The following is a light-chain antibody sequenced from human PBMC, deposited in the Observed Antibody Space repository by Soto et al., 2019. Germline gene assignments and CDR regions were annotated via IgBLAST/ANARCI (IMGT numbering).Light chain of an antibody. CDR3: QQYQSYSRT. CDR2: DAS. CDR1: QSISSW. Sequence: DIHMTQSPSTLSASVLDIVTITCRASQSISSWLAWYQQKPGKAPKLLIYDASSLESGVPSRFSGSGSGTEFTLTISSLKTDDFATYNCQQYQSYSRTFGQGTKV. J-gene: IGKJ1*01. V-gene: IGKV1-5*01.